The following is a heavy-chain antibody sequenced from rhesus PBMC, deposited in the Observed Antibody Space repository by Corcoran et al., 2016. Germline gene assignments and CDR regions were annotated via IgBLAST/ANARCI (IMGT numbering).Heavy chain of an antibody. J-gene: IGHJ4*01. Sequence: QVPLQESGPGLVKPSETLSLTCAVSGGPFSDYYWGWIRQPPGKGLEWIGYISDISGGPGQNPSLKSRVSISTDTSKNQFSLKLSSVTAADTAVYYCARRLATVTLSYFDYWGQGVLVTVSS. CDR1: GGPFSDYY. CDR3: ARRLATVTLSYFDY. D-gene: IGHD5-36*02. V-gene: IGHV4-165*01. CDR2: ISDISGGP.